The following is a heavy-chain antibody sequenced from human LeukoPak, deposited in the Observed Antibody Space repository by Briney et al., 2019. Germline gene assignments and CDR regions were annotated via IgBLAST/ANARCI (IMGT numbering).Heavy chain of an antibody. CDR3: AKDAQRGFDYSNSLQN. CDR2: IWSDGSDK. CDR1: GFSFSHYG. J-gene: IGHJ1*01. D-gene: IGHD4-11*01. Sequence: SGGSLRLSYAASGFSFSHYGMHWVRQTPGAGLEWVAVIWSDGSDKYYAKSVKGRFTISRDNSKNSLFLQMNSLRAEDTAVYYCAKDAQRGFDYSNSLQNWGQGILVTVSS. V-gene: IGHV3-33*06.